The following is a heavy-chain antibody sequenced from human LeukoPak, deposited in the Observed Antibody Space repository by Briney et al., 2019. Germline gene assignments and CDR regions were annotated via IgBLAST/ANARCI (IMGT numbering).Heavy chain of an antibody. V-gene: IGHV4-39*01. Sequence: PSETLSLTCTVSGASISSSSYYWGWIRQPPGKGLEWIGTMYYSGSTYYNPSLRSRVTISLDSTKNQFSLKLSSVTAADTAVFYCARLVAGNYFDYWGQGTLVTVSS. CDR1: GASISSSSYY. CDR2: MYYSGST. D-gene: IGHD6-19*01. CDR3: ARLVAGNYFDY. J-gene: IGHJ4*02.